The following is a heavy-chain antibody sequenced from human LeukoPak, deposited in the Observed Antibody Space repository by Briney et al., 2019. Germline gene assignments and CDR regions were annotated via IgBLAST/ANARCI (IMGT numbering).Heavy chain of an antibody. V-gene: IGHV4-59*11. D-gene: IGHD3-22*01. Sequence: PSETLSLTCSVSDDSMSPHLWTWIRQPPGKGLEWIGHISITGSTNSNPSLKSRVTISLDTSKKQFSLNLSSATAADTAVYFCARAGHYDSSGDYSSNLRFDPWGQGTLVTVSS. J-gene: IGHJ5*02. CDR1: DDSMSPHL. CDR2: ISITGST. CDR3: ARAGHYDSSGDYSSNLRFDP.